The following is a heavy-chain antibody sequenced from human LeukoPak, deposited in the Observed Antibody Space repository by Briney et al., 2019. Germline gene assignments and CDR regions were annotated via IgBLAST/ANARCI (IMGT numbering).Heavy chain of an antibody. D-gene: IGHD6-6*01. CDR1: GFTFSSYA. CDR2: ISYDGSNK. V-gene: IGHV3-30-3*01. CDR3: ASLGSSLVDY. J-gene: IGHJ4*02. Sequence: PGGSLRLSCAASGFTFSSYAMHWVRQAPGKGLEWVAVISYDGSNKYYADSVKGRFTISRDNSKNTLYLQMNSLRAEDTAVYYCASLGSSLVDYWGQGTLVTVSS.